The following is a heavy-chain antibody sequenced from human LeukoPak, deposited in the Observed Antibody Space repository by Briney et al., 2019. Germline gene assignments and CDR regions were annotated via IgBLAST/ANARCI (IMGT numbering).Heavy chain of an antibody. J-gene: IGHJ6*03. CDR1: GGSISSYY. D-gene: IGHD4-17*01. V-gene: IGHV4-4*07. CDR2: IYTSGST. CDR3: ARADYGDYVDYYYYYMDV. Sequence: PSETLSLTCTVSGGSISSYYWSWIRQPAGKGLEWIGRIYTSGSTNYNPSLKSRVTISVDTSKNQFSLKLSSVTAADTAVYYCARADYGDYVDYYYYYMDVWGKGTTVTVSS.